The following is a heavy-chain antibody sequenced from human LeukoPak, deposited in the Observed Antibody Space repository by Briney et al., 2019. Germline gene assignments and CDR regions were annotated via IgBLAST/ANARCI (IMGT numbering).Heavy chain of an antibody. CDR3: ARDPYNTAVANTNGWFDP. Sequence: PGGSLRLSCAASGFTFSSYAMSWVRRAPGKGLEWVSSISGSGADTYYTQSVKGRFSISRDNPKNTLILQMDSLRADDTALYFCARDPYNTAVANTNGWFDPWGQGTLVTVSS. CDR2: ISGSGADT. J-gene: IGHJ5*02. CDR1: GFTFSSYA. V-gene: IGHV3-23*01. D-gene: IGHD6-19*01.